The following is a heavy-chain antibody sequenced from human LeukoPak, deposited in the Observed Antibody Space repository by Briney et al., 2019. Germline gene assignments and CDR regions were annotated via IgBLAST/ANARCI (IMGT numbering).Heavy chain of an antibody. V-gene: IGHV3-23*01. D-gene: IGHD1-26*01. CDR3: AKASTFSGSPVDY. Sequence: GGSLRLSCAASGFTFSSYAMSWVRQAPGKGLEWFSAISGSGGSTYYADSVKGRLTISRDNSKNTLSLQMNSLRADDTAVYYCAKASTFSGSPVDYWGQGTLVTVSS. CDR2: ISGSGGST. CDR1: GFTFSSYA. J-gene: IGHJ4*02.